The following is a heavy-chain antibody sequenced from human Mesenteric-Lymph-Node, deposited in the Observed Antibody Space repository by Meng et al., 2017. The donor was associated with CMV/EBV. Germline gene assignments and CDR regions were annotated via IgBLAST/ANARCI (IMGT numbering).Heavy chain of an antibody. V-gene: IGHV1-2*02. CDR1: GYTFTGYY. J-gene: IGHJ3*02. D-gene: IGHD2-2*01. CDR2: INPNSGGT. Sequence: ASVKVSCKASGYTFTGYYINWVRQAPGQGLEWMGWINPNSGGTKYAQKFQGRVTMTSDTSISTVYMELSRLRSDDTAIYYCARVFYSFYCTSTSCFGDSFDIWGRGTMVTVSS. CDR3: ARVFYSFYCTSTSCFGDSFDI.